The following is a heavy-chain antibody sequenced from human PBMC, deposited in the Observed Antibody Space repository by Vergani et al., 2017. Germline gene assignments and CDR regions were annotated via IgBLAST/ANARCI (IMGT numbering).Heavy chain of an antibody. Sequence: QVQLVESGGGVVQPGRSLRLSCAASGFTFSSYGMHWVRQAPGKGLEWVAVISYDGSNKYYADSVKGRFTISRDNSKNTLYLQMNSLRAEDTAVYYCAKDGGTGGYGYLYYYYGMDVWGQGTTVTVSS. V-gene: IGHV3-30*18. CDR3: AKDGGTGGYGYLYYYYGMDV. J-gene: IGHJ6*02. D-gene: IGHD5-18*01. CDR2: ISYDGSNK. CDR1: GFTFSSYG.